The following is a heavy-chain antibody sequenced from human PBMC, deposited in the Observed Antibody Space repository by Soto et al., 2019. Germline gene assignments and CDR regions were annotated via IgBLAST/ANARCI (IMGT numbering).Heavy chain of an antibody. D-gene: IGHD3-9*01. CDR2: INHSGST. J-gene: IGHJ6*02. V-gene: IGHV4-34*01. CDR1: GGSFSGYY. Sequence: PSETLSLTCAAYGGSFSGYYWSWIRQPPGKGLEWIGEINHSGSTNYNPSLKSRVTISVDTSKNQFSLKLSSVTAADTAVYYCARDSRYDILTGYRLGNYYYYYGMDVWGQGTTVTVSS. CDR3: ARDSRYDILTGYRLGNYYYYYGMDV.